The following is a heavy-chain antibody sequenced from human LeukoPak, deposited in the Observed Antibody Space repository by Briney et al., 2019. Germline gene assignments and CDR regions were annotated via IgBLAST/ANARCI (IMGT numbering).Heavy chain of an antibody. CDR3: AKSGGGYSSGWFY. Sequence: GGSLRLSCAASGFSFSRYGMHWVRQAPGKGLEWVGVISYDGSNKYYADSVKGRFTISRDNSKNTLYLQMNSLRAEDTAVYYCAKSGGGYSSGWFYWGQGTLVTVSS. J-gene: IGHJ4*02. CDR2: ISYDGSNK. D-gene: IGHD6-19*01. V-gene: IGHV3-30*18. CDR1: GFSFSRYG.